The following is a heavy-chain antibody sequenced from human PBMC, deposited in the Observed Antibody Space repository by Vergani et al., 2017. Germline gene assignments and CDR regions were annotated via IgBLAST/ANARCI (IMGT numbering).Heavy chain of an antibody. CDR3: ARRGYSGYDIDY. Sequence: QVQLQESGPGLVNPSETLSLTCTVSGGSISSHYWSWIRQPPGKGLEWIWYIYYSGSTNYNPSLKSRVTISVDTSKNQFSLKLSSVTAADTAVYYCARRGYSGYDIDYWGQGTLVTVSS. J-gene: IGHJ4*02. CDR1: GGSISSHY. D-gene: IGHD5-12*01. CDR2: IYYSGST. V-gene: IGHV4-59*11.